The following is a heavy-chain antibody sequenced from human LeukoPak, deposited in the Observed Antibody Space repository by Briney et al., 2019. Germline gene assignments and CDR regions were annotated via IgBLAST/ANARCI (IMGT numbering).Heavy chain of an antibody. J-gene: IGHJ5*02. CDR2: ISSSGSTI. D-gene: IGHD2-15*01. V-gene: IGHV3-11*01. CDR1: GFTFSDYY. CDR3: AKDKQLVVVAGASNWFDP. Sequence: PGGSLRLSCAASGFTFSDYYMSWIRQAPGKGLEWVSYISSSGSTIYYADSVKGRFTISRDNAKNSLYLQMNSLRAEDTAVYYCAKDKQLVVVAGASNWFDPWGQGTLVTVSS.